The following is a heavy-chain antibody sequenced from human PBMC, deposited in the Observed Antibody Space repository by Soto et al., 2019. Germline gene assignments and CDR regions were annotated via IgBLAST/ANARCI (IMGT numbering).Heavy chain of an antibody. D-gene: IGHD2-15*01. Sequence: SETLSLTCTVSGASTNSGDYYWSWIRQPPXKGLEWIGYIYYSGSTYYNPSLKSRVTISVDTSKNQFSLKLSSVTAADTAVYYCAGFSEVAATEINWFDPWGQGTLVTVSS. CDR2: IYYSGST. V-gene: IGHV4-30-4*01. CDR3: AGFSEVAATEINWFDP. CDR1: GASTNSGDYY. J-gene: IGHJ5*02.